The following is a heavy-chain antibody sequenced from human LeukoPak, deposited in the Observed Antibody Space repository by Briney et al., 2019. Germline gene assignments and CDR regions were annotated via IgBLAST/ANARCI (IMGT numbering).Heavy chain of an antibody. D-gene: IGHD5-24*01. CDR2: MSYDGSSK. CDR3: AREGDGYNFDY. V-gene: IGHV3-30-3*01. CDR1: GFTFSRYA. J-gene: IGHJ4*02. Sequence: GGSLRLSCAASGFTFSRYAMHWVRQAPGKGLEWVALMSYDGSSKYYADSVKGRFTISRDNSKNTLYLQMNSLRAEDTAVYYCAREGDGYNFDYWGQGTLVTVSS.